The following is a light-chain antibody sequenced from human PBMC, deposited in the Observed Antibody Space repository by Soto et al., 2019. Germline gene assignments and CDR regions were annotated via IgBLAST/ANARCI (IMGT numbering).Light chain of an antibody. J-gene: IGKJ3*01. Sequence: EIVLTQSPATLSLSPGERATLSCRASESISRYLAWYQQKPGQAPRLLIYDASHRATGIPARFSGSGSGTDCALTLNSLEPEDFVVYDCQQSRGFNFGPGNKVDIK. V-gene: IGKV3-11*01. CDR1: ESISRY. CDR3: QQSRGFN. CDR2: DAS.